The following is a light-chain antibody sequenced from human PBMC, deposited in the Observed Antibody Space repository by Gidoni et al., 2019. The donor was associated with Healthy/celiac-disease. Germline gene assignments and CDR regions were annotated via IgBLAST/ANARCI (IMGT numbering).Light chain of an antibody. V-gene: IGKV3-15*01. CDR1: QSVSSN. CDR3: QQYNNWPFT. J-gene: IGKJ4*01. Sequence: DIVMTHSPATLSVSPGERATLSCRASQSVSSNLAWYQQKPGQAPRLLIYGASTRATGIPARFSGSGSGTEFTLTISSLQSEDFAVYYCQQYNNWPFTFXGXTKVEIK. CDR2: GAS.